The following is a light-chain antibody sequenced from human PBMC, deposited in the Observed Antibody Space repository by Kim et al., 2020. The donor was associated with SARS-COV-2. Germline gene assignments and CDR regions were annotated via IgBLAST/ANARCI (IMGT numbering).Light chain of an antibody. CDR2: DSS. CDR1: QRIKAY. CDR3: QQRSDSPPG. Sequence: WSPGKGATLPCRAGQRIKAYLFWGQQKPRPAPRLPIYDSSNRAPGIPDRCCGGGSGTDFTLTISGQGPQDFAVYNSQQRSDSPPGFGGGSKGE. J-gene: IGKJ4*01. V-gene: IGKV3-11*01.